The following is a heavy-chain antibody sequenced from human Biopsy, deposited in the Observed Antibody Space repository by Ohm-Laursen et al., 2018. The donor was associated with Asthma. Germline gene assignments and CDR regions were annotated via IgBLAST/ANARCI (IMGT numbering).Heavy chain of an antibody. CDR2: ISPSGNT. D-gene: IGHD6-19*01. Sequence: SQTLSLTCAVSGGSISSGDYSWSWIRQPPGKGLEWIGFISPSGNTYYSPSLKSRLTISVDRSKNQFSLRLSSVTAADTAMYYCARVWAGGFDSWGQGTQVTVSS. V-gene: IGHV4-30-2*01. CDR3: ARVWAGGFDS. CDR1: GGSISSGDYS. J-gene: IGHJ4*02.